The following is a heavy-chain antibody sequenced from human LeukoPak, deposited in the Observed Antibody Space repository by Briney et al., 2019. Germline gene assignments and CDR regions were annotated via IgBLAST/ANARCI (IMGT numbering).Heavy chain of an antibody. D-gene: IGHD3-9*01. CDR2: IYYSGST. CDR1: GGSISSYY. J-gene: IGHJ4*02. V-gene: IGHV4-59*08. CDR3: ARQRYFDWLFDY. Sequence: SETLSLTCTVSGGSISSYYWSWIRQPPGKGLEWIGYIYYSGSTNYNPSLKSRVTFSVDTSKSQFSLKLSSVTAADTAVYYCARQRYFDWLFDYWGQGTLVTVSS.